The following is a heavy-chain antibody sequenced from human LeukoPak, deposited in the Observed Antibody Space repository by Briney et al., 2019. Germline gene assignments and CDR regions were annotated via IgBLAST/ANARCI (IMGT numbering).Heavy chain of an antibody. CDR3: ARVAYIGDWFDP. Sequence: SETLSLTCTVSGGSISSGDYYWSWIRQPPGKGLEWIGYIYYSGSTYYNPSLKSRVTISVDTSKNQFSLKLSSVTAADTAVYYCARVAYIGDWFDPWSQGTLVTVSS. J-gene: IGHJ5*02. CDR1: GGSISSGDYY. V-gene: IGHV4-30-4*08. CDR2: IYYSGST. D-gene: IGHD3-16*01.